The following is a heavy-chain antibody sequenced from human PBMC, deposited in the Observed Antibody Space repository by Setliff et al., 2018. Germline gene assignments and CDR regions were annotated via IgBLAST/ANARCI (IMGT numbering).Heavy chain of an antibody. J-gene: IGHJ4*02. CDR3: ARERGSYDSSTHYTYYFDY. D-gene: IGHD3-22*01. CDR1: GGTFRNYG. Sequence: GASVKVSCKASGGTFRNYGISWVRQAPGQGLDWIGGIIPIFGTANYAQKFQGRVTITTDDSTNTAYMELSSLRSEDTAVYFCARERGSYDSSTHYTYYFDYWGQGTLVTVSS. CDR2: IIPIFGTA. V-gene: IGHV1-69*05.